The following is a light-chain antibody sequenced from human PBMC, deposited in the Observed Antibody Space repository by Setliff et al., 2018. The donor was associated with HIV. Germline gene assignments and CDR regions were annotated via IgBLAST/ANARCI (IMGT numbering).Light chain of an antibody. J-gene: IGLJ1*01. CDR2: DVG. V-gene: IGLV2-14*03. CDR1: GRDLGGFNF. CDR3: SSYTSTSLYV. Sequence: QSALAQPASVSGSPGQSVSISCTGRGRDLGGFNFVSWYRQYPGKAPQLIIYDVGNRPSGVSNRFSGSKSGNTASLTISGLQAEDEADYYCSSYTSTSLYVFGTGTKGTV.